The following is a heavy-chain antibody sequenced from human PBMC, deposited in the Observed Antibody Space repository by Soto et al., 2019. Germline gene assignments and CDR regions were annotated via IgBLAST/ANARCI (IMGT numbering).Heavy chain of an antibody. Sequence: QVQLVQSGAEVKKPGASVKVSCKASGYTFTGYYMHWVRQAPGQGLEWMGWINPNSGGTKYPQKFQGRVTMTRDTSITPVYQSLTGLKSDDTAVYYCARDLAKGGGSAGFDYWGQGTLVAVSS. CDR1: GYTFTGYY. J-gene: IGHJ4*02. CDR2: INPNSGGT. V-gene: IGHV1-2*02. CDR3: ARDLAKGGGSAGFDY. D-gene: IGHD2-15*01.